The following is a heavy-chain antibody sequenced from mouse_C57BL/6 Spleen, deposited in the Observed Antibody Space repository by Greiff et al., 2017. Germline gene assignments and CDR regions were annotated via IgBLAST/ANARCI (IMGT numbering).Heavy chain of an antibody. J-gene: IGHJ4*01. CDR2: INPNNGGT. Sequence: VQLQQSGPELVKPGASVKMSCKASGYTFTDYNMHWVKQSHGKGLEWIGYINPNNGGTSYNQKFKGKATLTVNKSSSTAYMERRSLTSEDSAGYYCASYYYGSSYDAMDYWGQGTSVTVSS. CDR1: GYTFTDYN. V-gene: IGHV1-22*01. CDR3: ASYYYGSSYDAMDY. D-gene: IGHD1-1*01.